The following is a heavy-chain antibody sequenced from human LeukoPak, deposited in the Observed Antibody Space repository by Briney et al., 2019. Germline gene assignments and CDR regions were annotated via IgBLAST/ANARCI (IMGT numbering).Heavy chain of an antibody. J-gene: IGHJ3*02. V-gene: IGHV3-74*01. Sequence: GGSLRLSCAASGFTFSSYWMHWVRHAPGNGLVWVSSIYGDGSGTTYADSVKGRFTISRDNAKNTLYLQMNSLRAEDTAVYYCARSSSGAFDIWGQGTMVTVSS. CDR1: GFTFSSYW. CDR3: ARSSSGAFDI. D-gene: IGHD6-6*01. CDR2: IYGDGSGT.